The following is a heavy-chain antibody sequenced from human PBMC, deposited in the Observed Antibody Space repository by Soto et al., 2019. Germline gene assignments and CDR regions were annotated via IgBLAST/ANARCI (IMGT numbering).Heavy chain of an antibody. J-gene: IGHJ5*02. D-gene: IGHD2-8*01. V-gene: IGHV1-18*01. CDR1: GYTFTSYG. CDR3: PSACGVPAPFAP. CDR2: ISAYNGNT. Sequence: QVQLVQSGAEVKKPGASVKVSCKASGYTFTSYGISWVRQAPGQGLEWMGWISAYNGNTNYAQKLPGTVTMTTDTATSTAYMELRSLTSAATAVYYCPSACGVPAPFAPWGQGTLVPVSS.